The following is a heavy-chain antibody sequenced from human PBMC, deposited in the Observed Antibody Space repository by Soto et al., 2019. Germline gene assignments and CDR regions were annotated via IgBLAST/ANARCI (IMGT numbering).Heavy chain of an antibody. J-gene: IGHJ4*02. V-gene: IGHV3-21*01. D-gene: IGHD6-6*01. Sequence: PGWSLRLSCASSVFTFISYSMNWVRQAPGKGLEWVSSISSSSSYIYYADSVKGRFTISRDNAKNSLYLQMNSLRAEDTAVYYCARVSSSSFDYWGQGTLVTVSS. CDR1: VFTFISYS. CDR3: ARVSSSSFDY. CDR2: ISSSSSYI.